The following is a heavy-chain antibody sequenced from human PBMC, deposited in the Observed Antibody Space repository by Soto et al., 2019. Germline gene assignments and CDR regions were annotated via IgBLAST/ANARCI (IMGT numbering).Heavy chain of an antibody. Sequence: GESLKISCQGSGYNFNRYWIGWVRQMPGKGLEWMGVIYPSDSDTRYSPSLQGQVTFSADKSSSAAYLQWSSLQASDTATYYCARSLVNGTYEAFDIWGQGTMVTVSS. V-gene: IGHV5-51*01. D-gene: IGHD6-13*01. CDR1: GYNFNRYW. J-gene: IGHJ3*02. CDR3: ARSLVNGTYEAFDI. CDR2: IYPSDSDT.